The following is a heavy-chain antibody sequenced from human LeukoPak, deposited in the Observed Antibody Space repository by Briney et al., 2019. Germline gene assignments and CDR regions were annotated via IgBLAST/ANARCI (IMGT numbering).Heavy chain of an antibody. Sequence: ASVKVSCKVSGYTFREYGITWVRQAPGQGLEWMGWVGADHDYIDYAQNFQGRLTVTTDTSTNTAYMELRSLRSDDTAVYYCARDSISSSQAEDNWFDPWGQGTLVTVSS. D-gene: IGHD6-6*01. CDR2: VGADHDYI. J-gene: IGHJ5*02. CDR1: GYTFREYG. V-gene: IGHV1-18*01. CDR3: ARDSISSSQAEDNWFDP.